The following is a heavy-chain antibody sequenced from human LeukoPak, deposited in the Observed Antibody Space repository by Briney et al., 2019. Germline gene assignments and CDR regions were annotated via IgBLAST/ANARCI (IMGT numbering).Heavy chain of an antibody. J-gene: IGHJ4*02. D-gene: IGHD6-13*01. Sequence: GASVKVSCKASGYTFTSYDINWVRQATGQGLEWMGWMNPNSGNTGYAQKFQGRVTMTEDTTTDSAYMELSTLRSEDTAVYYCTTVKSSWSIPRTSYFDSWGQGTLVTVSS. V-gene: IGHV1-8*02. CDR1: GYTFTSYD. CDR3: TTVKSSWSIPRTSYFDS. CDR2: MNPNSGNT.